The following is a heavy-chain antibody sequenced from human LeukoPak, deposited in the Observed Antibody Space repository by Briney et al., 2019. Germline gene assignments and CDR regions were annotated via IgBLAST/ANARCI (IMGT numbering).Heavy chain of an antibody. CDR2: IRYTGST. Sequence: PSETLSLTCSVSGGSFDTHYWSWIRQPPGKGLEWVGYIRYTGSTTYNPSLKTRVSISVDTSKNLFSLKLSSVTAADTAVYYCARDIGDDYTNWFDPWGQGTLVIVSS. J-gene: IGHJ5*02. CDR3: ARDIGDDYTNWFDP. D-gene: IGHD5-24*01. CDR1: GGSFDTHY. V-gene: IGHV4-59*11.